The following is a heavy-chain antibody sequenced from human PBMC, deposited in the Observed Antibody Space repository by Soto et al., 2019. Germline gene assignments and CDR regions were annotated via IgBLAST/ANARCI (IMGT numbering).Heavy chain of an antibody. CDR3: ARSIARGGWFDP. J-gene: IGHJ5*02. Sequence: SETLSLTCAVSGGSISSGGYSWSWIRQPPGKGLEWIGYIYHSGSTYYNPSLKSRVTISVDRSKNQFSLKLSSVTAADTAVYYCARSIARGGWFDPWGQGTLVPVSS. V-gene: IGHV4-30-2*01. CDR2: IYHSGST. CDR1: GGSISSGGYS. D-gene: IGHD6-6*01.